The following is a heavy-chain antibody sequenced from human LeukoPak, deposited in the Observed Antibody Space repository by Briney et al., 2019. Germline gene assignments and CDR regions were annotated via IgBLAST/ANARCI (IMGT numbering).Heavy chain of an antibody. J-gene: IGHJ4*02. D-gene: IGHD6-13*01. CDR1: GFTFGDYA. Sequence: GGSLRLSCTGSGFTFGDYAMIWVRQAPGKGLEWVGFIRSQIYGGTPEYAASVKGRFTISRDDSEGVAYLQMNSLKTEDTAVYYCTRDDGDSSSWYGYYFDYWGQGTLVTVSS. CDR3: TRDDGDSSSWYGYYFDY. CDR2: IRSQIYGGTP. V-gene: IGHV3-49*04.